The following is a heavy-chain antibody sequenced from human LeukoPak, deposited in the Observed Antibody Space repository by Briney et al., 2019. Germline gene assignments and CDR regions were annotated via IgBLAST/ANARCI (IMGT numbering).Heavy chain of an antibody. CDR2: VNTNTGNP. Sequence: ASVKVSCKASGYTLSTYGLNWVRQAPGQGLEWMGWVNTNTGNPTYAQAFIGRFVFSLDTSVSTAYLQISSLKAEDTAVYYCARDTPATVTTSRGLYYYNMDVWGQGTTVTVSS. J-gene: IGHJ6*02. CDR1: GYTLSTYG. D-gene: IGHD4-17*01. V-gene: IGHV7-4-1*02. CDR3: ARDTPATVTTSRGLYYYNMDV.